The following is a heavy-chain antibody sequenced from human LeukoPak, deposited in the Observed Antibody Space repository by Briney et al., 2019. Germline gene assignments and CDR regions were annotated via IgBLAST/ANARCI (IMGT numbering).Heavy chain of an antibody. J-gene: IGHJ4*02. CDR1: GFTFSSYA. V-gene: IGHV3-30*04. Sequence: PGGSLRLSCAASGFTFSSYAMHWVRQAPGKGLEWVAVISYDGSNKYYADSVKGRFTISRDNSKNTLYLQMNSLRAEDTAVYYCANALGDGSGSYWVGSFDYWGQGTLVTVSS. CDR2: ISYDGSNK. CDR3: ANALGDGSGSYWVGSFDY. D-gene: IGHD3-10*01.